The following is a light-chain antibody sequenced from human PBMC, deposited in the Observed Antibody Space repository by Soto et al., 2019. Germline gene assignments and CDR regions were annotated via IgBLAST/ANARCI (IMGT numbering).Light chain of an antibody. CDR1: QSISNT. J-gene: IGKJ1*01. Sequence: EIVLTQSPGTLSLSPGERATPSCRASQSISNTLAWYQQKPGQAPRLLIYGASRRATGFPARFSGSGSGTDFTLTISSLQSEDFAVYYCQQYDNWPWTFGQGTKVDIK. V-gene: IGKV3-15*01. CDR3: QQYDNWPWT. CDR2: GAS.